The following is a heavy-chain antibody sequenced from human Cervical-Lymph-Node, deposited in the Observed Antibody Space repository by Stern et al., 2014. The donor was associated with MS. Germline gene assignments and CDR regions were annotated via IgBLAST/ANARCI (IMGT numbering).Heavy chain of an antibody. CDR2: INAGNGST. Sequence: VQLVESGAEVKKPGASVKISCKAPGHTLTTYDIHWVRQAPGQRLEWMGWINAGNGSTRYSQKFQGRVTFTRDTSATTAYMDLSSLKSEDTAVYYCARSGGSSWHPTYYLHDWGQGTLVTVSS. J-gene: IGHJ4*02. CDR3: ARSGGSSWHPTYYLHD. D-gene: IGHD6-13*01. CDR1: GHTLTTYD. V-gene: IGHV1-3*01.